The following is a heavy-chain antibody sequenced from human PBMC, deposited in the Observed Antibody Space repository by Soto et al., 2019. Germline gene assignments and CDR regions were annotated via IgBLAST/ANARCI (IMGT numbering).Heavy chain of an antibody. CDR3: ARGSGSFVYGMDV. CDR2: INPSGGST. V-gene: IGHV1-46*01. Sequence: QVQLVQSGAEVKKPGASVKVSCKALGYDFTNYFIHCVRQAPGQGLEWMGRINPSGGSTRYAQNFQGRVTMTSDTSTSTVHMELSSLRSDDTAVFYCARGSGSFVYGMDVWGQGTTVTVSS. CDR1: GYDFTNYF. D-gene: IGHD3-10*01. J-gene: IGHJ6*02.